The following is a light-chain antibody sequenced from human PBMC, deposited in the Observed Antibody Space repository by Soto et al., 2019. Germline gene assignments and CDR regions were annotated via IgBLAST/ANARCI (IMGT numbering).Light chain of an antibody. V-gene: IGKV1-5*01. CDR1: QSISNR. J-gene: IGKJ1*01. CDR2: DAS. Sequence: DIQMTQSPSTLSASVGDRVTITCRASQSISNRLAWYQQKPGKAPKVLIYDASSLESGVPSRFSGSGSGTEFILTISRLQPDDFPSYCCQHYGGMWTFGQGTKVEMK. CDR3: QHYGGMWT.